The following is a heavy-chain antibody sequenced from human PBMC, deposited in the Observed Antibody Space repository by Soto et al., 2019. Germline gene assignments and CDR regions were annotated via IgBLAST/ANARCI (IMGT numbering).Heavy chain of an antibody. J-gene: IGHJ5*02. Sequence: QVQLQESGPGLVKPSQTLSLTCTVSGGSISSGGYYWSWIRQHPGKGLEWIGYIYYSGSTYYNPSLKRRVTISVDTAKNQCTLKLSSVTAADTAVYYWARGRVVTTSGWFDPWGQGTLVTVAS. CDR1: GGSISSGGYY. CDR3: ARGRVVTTSGWFDP. V-gene: IGHV4-31*03. D-gene: IGHD3-22*01. CDR2: IYYSGST.